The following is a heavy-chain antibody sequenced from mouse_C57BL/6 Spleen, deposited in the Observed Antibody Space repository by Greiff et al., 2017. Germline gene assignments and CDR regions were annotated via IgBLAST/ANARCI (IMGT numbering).Heavy chain of an antibody. CDR3: ESGGRNDYGNDYYDMDG. Sequence: QVQLQQSGAELVRPGTSVKVSCKASGYAFTNYLIEWVKQRPGQGLEWIGVINPGSGGTNYNEKLKGQATLTADKSSSTAYMQLSRLTSEDSAVYFCESGGRNDYGNDYYDMDGWGTGTSVTVSS. D-gene: IGHD2-4*01. CDR1: GYAFTNYL. CDR2: INPGSGGT. V-gene: IGHV1-54*01. J-gene: IGHJ4*01.